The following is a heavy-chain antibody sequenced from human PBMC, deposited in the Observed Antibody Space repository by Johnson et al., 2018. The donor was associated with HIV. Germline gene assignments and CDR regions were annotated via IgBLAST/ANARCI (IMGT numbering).Heavy chain of an antibody. CDR2: ITSSGSTK. Sequence: QLVESGGGLVKPGGSLRLSCAASGFTFSDYYMTWIRQAPGKGLEWVSSITSSGSTKYYADSVKGRFTISRDNSKNTLYLQMNSLRAEDTDVYYCAKAIPYDFWSGYYAFDSWGQGKMVTVSS. CDR3: AKAIPYDFWSGYYAFDS. CDR1: GFTFSDYY. V-gene: IGHV3-11*01. D-gene: IGHD3-3*01. J-gene: IGHJ3*02.